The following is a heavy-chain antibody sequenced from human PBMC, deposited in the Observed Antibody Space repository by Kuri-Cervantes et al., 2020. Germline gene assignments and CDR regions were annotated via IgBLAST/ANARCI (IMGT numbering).Heavy chain of an antibody. CDR1: GGSISSSSYY. Sequence: GSLRLSCTVSGGSISSSSYYWGWIRQPPGKGLEWIGSIYYSGSTYYNPSLKSRVTISVDTSKNQFSLKLSSVTAADTAVYYCAGLHDYGENDYWGQGTLVTVSS. V-gene: IGHV4-39*07. D-gene: IGHD4-17*01. CDR3: AGLHDYGENDY. J-gene: IGHJ4*02. CDR2: IYYSGST.